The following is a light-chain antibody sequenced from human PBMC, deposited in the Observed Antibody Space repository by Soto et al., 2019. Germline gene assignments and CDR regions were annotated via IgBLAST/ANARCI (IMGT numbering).Light chain of an antibody. V-gene: IGKV3-11*01. CDR1: QSVSSY. CDR2: DAS. J-gene: IGKJ2*01. Sequence: EIVLTQSPATLSLSPGERATLSCRASQSVSSYLAWYQQKPGQAPRLLIYDASNRATGIPARFSGSGSGTDFTLTISSLETEHFAVYYCQQRSHWPPMYTFGQGTKLEIK. CDR3: QQRSHWPPMYT.